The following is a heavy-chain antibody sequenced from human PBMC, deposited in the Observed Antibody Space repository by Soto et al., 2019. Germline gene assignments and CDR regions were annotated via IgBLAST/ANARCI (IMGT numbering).Heavy chain of an antibody. J-gene: IGHJ4*02. CDR1: GYSFTGFW. Sequence: PXESLKISFKVFGYSFTGFWIGWVRHSPGKGLEWVGSIYPRDSDIRYNPSFEGQVTVSADRSTTTAFLQWSSLMASDTAIYYCARQHPLDSRVWYNWGQGTLVTVSS. V-gene: IGHV5-51*01. D-gene: IGHD6-19*01. CDR3: ARQHPLDSRVWYN. CDR2: IYPRDSDI.